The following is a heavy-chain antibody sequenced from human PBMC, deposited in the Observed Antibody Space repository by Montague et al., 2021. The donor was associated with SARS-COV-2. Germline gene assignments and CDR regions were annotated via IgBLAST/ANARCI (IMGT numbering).Heavy chain of an antibody. D-gene: IGHD3-3*01. Sequence: TLSLTCTVSGGSISSGGYYWSRIRQHPGKGLEWIGYIYYSGSTYYNPSLKSRVTISVDTSKNQFSLKLSSVTAADTAVYYCARVVTIFGVGDTFDYWGQGTLVTVSS. V-gene: IGHV4-31*03. CDR3: ARVVTIFGVGDTFDY. CDR2: IYYSGST. CDR1: GGSISSGGYY. J-gene: IGHJ4*02.